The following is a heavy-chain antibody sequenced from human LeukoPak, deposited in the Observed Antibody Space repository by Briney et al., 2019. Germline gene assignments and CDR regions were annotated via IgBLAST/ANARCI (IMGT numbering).Heavy chain of an antibody. CDR1: GASIKNSPYY. J-gene: IGHJ5*02. D-gene: IGHD6-13*01. CDR3: ASPLHSSWDWFDP. Sequence: SETLSLTCTVSGASIKNSPYYWGWIRQPPGKGLEWIGSVSEGGATYYNPSLKSRAIISVDTSKNQFSLNLHSVTAEDTAVYYCASPLHSSWDWFDPWGQGTRVTVSS. CDR2: VSEGGAT. V-gene: IGHV4-39*01.